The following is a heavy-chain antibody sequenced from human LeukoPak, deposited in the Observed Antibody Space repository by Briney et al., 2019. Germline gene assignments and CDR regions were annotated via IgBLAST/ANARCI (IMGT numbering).Heavy chain of an antibody. CDR2: ILYDGSNK. D-gene: IGHD3-22*01. V-gene: IGHV3-30*04. CDR1: GFIFRSYA. J-gene: IGHJ4*02. Sequence: GKSLRLSCAASGFIFRSYAMHWVRQAPGKGLEWVAVILYDGSNKYYADSVKGRFTNSRDNSKNTLYLQMNSLRAEDTAVYYCARAVGYYDSSFDYWGQGILVTISS. CDR3: ARAVGYYDSSFDY.